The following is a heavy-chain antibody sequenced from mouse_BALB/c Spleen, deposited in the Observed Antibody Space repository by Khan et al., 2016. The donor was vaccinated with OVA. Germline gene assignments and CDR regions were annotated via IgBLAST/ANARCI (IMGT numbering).Heavy chain of an antibody. D-gene: IGHD2-14*01. V-gene: IGHV1-87*01. CDR2: IYPGDGDT. Sequence: QVQLQQSGAELARPEASVKLSCKASGYTFTRYWMQWVKQRPGQGLEWIGAIYPGDGDTKYTQKFKGKATLTADKSSSTAYMELSSLTSDDSAVYNCVRDGAYYRNDGWFAYWGQGTLVTVSA. CDR3: VRDGAYYRNDGWFAY. J-gene: IGHJ3*01. CDR1: GYTFTRYW.